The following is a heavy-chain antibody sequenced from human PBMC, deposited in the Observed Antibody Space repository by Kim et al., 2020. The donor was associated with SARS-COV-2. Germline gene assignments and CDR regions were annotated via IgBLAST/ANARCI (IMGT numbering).Heavy chain of an antibody. CDR2: ISSGGST. D-gene: IGHD1-26*01. Sequence: GGSLRLSCTASGFIFSSYSMTWVRQAPGKGLVWVSGISSGGSTIYEDSVEGRFTISTGNTTDKLYLEQKSLLRDETAADYYSRWGGRDVRG. J-gene: IGHJ6*02. V-gene: IGHV3-74*01. CDR3: SRWGGRDV. CDR1: GFIFSSYS.